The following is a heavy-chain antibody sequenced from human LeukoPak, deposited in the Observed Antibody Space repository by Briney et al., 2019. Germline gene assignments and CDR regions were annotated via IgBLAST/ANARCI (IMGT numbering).Heavy chain of an antibody. CDR1: EITISDAW. Sequence: SPGGSLRLSCAASEITISDAWMSWVRQAPGKGLEWVGRIQSKTEGETRDYSAPVRGRFTVSRDDAKNTLYLHMNNLKPEDTAVYYCTTDVRPPTGYDFWGGLGGITDYFSGMDIWGPGTTVIVSS. V-gene: IGHV3-15*01. D-gene: IGHD3-3*01. CDR2: IQSKTEGETR. CDR3: TTDVRPPTGYDFWGGLGGITDYFSGMDI. J-gene: IGHJ6*02.